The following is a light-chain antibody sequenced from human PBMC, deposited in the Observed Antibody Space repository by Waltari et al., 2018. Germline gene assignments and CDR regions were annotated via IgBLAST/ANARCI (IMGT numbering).Light chain of an antibody. CDR3: QQYDYLPALT. J-gene: IGKJ4*01. CDR1: QDISKY. V-gene: IGKV1-33*01. CDR2: DAS. Sequence: DIQMTQSPSSLSASVGDRVTITCQASQDISKYLNWYQQKPGKAPKLLIYDASNLETGVPARFSGGGSGTDFTFTISSLQPEDVATYYCQQYDYLPALTFGGGTKVGIK.